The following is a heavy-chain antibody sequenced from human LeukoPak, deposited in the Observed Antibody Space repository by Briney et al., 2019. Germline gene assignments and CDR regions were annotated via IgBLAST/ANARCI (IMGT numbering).Heavy chain of an antibody. Sequence: SETLSLTCIVSGGSITTNYWSWIRQPPGKGLEWIGYIYYSGSTNYNPSLKSRVTISVDTSKNQFSLKVNSVTAADTAVYYCARDGLGIDYWGQGTLVTVSS. CDR1: GGSITTNY. J-gene: IGHJ4*02. CDR3: ARDGLGIDY. D-gene: IGHD6-19*01. CDR2: IYYSGST. V-gene: IGHV4-59*01.